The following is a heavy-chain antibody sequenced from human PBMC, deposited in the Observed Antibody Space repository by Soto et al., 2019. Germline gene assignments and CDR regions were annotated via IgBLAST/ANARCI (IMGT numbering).Heavy chain of an antibody. CDR3: ARDTAFISSGLFNP. D-gene: IGHD3-22*01. J-gene: IGHJ5*02. CDR2: ISDSATTM. V-gene: IGHV3-11*01. CDR1: GFTFSDYY. Sequence: PGGSLRLSCAAFGFTFSDYYMSWIRQAPGKGLEWISHISDSATTMYYADSVKGRFTISRDNARKSPFLHMNSLRAEDTAVYYCARDTAFISSGLFNPWGQGTLVTVSS.